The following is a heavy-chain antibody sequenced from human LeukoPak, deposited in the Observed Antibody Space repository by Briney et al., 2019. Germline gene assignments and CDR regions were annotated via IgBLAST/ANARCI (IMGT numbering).Heavy chain of an antibody. CDR2: ISYDGSNK. D-gene: IGHD1-7*01. CDR3: ARDPGGNYFYYFDY. CDR1: GFTFSSYA. Sequence: GGSLRLSCAASGFTFSSYAMHWVRQAPGKGLEWVAVISYDGSNKYYADSVKGRFTISRDNSKNTLYLQMNSLRAEDTAVYYCARDPGGNYFYYFDYWGQGTLVTVSS. J-gene: IGHJ4*02. V-gene: IGHV3-30-3*01.